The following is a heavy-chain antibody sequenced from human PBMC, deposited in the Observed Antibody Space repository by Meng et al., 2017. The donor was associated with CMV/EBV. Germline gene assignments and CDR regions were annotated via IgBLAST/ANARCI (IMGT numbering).Heavy chain of an antibody. Sequence: GGSLRLSCAASGFTVSSNYMSWVRQAPGKGLEWVSVIYSGGSTYYADSVKGRFTISRDNSKNTLYLQMNSLRAEDTAVYYCATWPYSSSYYYYGMDVWGQGTTVTVSS. J-gene: IGHJ6*02. CDR1: GFTVSSNY. CDR3: ATWPYSSSYYYYGMDV. CDR2: IYSGGST. V-gene: IGHV3-53*05. D-gene: IGHD6-6*01.